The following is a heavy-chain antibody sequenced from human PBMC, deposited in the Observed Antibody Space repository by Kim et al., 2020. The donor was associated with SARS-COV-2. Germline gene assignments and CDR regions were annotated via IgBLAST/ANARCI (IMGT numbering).Heavy chain of an antibody. CDR3: ARSQWELRDDAFDI. Sequence: SETLSLTCTVSGGSISSYYWSWIRQPPGKGLEWIGYIYYSGSTNYNPSLKSRVTISVDTSKNQFSLKLSSVTAADTAVYYCARSQWELRDDAFDIWGQGTMVTVSS. CDR2: IYYSGST. D-gene: IGHD1-26*01. J-gene: IGHJ3*02. CDR1: GGSISSYY. V-gene: IGHV4-59*08.